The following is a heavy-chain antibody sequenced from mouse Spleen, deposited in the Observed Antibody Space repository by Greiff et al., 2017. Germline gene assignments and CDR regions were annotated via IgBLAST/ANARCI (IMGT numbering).Heavy chain of an antibody. Sequence: EVQRVESGGGLVQPGGSLKLSCAASGFTFSSYTMSWVRQTPEKRLEWVAYISNGGGSTYYPDTVKGRFTISRDNAKNTLYLQMSSLKSEDTAMYYCARHSDYYGSSLFAYWAQGTLVTVSA. D-gene: IGHD1-1*01. J-gene: IGHJ3*01. CDR3: ARHSDYYGSSLFAY. CDR1: GFTFSSYT. CDR2: ISNGGGST. V-gene: IGHV5-12-2*01.